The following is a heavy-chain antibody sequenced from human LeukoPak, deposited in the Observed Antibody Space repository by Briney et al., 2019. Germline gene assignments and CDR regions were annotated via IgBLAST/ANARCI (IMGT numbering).Heavy chain of an antibody. CDR1: GYTFTGYY. Sequence: GASVKVSCKASGYTFTGYYMHWVRQAPGQGLGWMGWINPNSGGTNYAQKFQGRVTMTRDTSISTAYMELSRLRSDDTAVYYCARVTYYDFWSGYYTDKYYFDYWGQGTLVTVSS. CDR3: ARVTYYDFWSGYYTDKYYFDY. D-gene: IGHD3-3*01. CDR2: INPNSGGT. V-gene: IGHV1-2*02. J-gene: IGHJ4*02.